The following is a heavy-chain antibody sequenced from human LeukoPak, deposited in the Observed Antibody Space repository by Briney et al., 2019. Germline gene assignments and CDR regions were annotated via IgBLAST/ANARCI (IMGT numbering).Heavy chain of an antibody. Sequence: PSETLSLTCAVYGGSFSGYYWSWIRQPPGKGLEWIGEINHSGSTNYNPSLKSRVTISVDTSKNQFSLKLSSVTAADTAVYYCARGALHYYDSSGDFDYWGQGTLVTVSS. D-gene: IGHD3-22*01. CDR3: ARGALHYYDSSGDFDY. J-gene: IGHJ4*02. V-gene: IGHV4-34*01. CDR2: INHSGST. CDR1: GGSFSGYY.